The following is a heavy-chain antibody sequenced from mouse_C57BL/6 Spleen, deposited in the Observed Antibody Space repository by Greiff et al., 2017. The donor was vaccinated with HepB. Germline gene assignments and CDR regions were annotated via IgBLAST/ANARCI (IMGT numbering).Heavy chain of an antibody. D-gene: IGHD1-1*01. CDR3: ARDTTVVAPFAY. CDR2: IDPSDSET. CDR1: GYTFTSYW. Sequence: QVQLQQSGAELVRPGSSVKLSCKASGYTFTSYWMHWVKQRPIQGLEWIGNIDPSDSETHYNQKFKDKATLTVDKSSSTAYMQLSSLTSEDSAVYYCARDTTVVAPFAYWGQGTLVTVSA. V-gene: IGHV1-52*01. J-gene: IGHJ3*01.